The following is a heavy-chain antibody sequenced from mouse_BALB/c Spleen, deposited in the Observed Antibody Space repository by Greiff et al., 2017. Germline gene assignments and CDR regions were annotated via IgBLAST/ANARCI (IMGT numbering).Heavy chain of an antibody. J-gene: IGHJ2*01. D-gene: IGHD2-1*01. CDR3: ARESYGNYGGYFDY. CDR1: GFNIKDTY. V-gene: IGHV14-3*02. Sequence: VQLQQSGAELVKPGASVKLSCTASGFNIKDTYMHWVKQRPEQGLEWIGRIDPANGNTKYDPKFQGKASITADTSSNTAYLQLSSLTSEDTAVYYCARESYGNYGGYFDYWGQGTTLTVSS. CDR2: IDPANGNT.